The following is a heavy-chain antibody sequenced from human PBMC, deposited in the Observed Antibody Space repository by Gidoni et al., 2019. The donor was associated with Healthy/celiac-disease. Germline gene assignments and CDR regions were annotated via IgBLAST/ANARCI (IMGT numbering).Heavy chain of an antibody. CDR3: ARGLAVVVAVEGAFDI. V-gene: IGHV5-51*01. Sequence: GIIYPGDSDTRYSPSFQGQVTISADKSISTAYLQWSSLKASDTAMYYCARGLAVVVAVEGAFDIWGQGTMVTVSS. CDR2: IYPGDSDT. J-gene: IGHJ3*02. D-gene: IGHD2-15*01.